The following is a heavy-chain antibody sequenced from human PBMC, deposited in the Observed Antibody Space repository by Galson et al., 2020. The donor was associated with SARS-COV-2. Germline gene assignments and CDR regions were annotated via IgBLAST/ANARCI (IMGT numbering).Heavy chain of an antibody. CDR1: GGSISSSSYY. V-gene: IGHV4-39*01. CDR3: ARHELDRVRGVITFTDVDY. J-gene: IGHJ4*02. Sequence: SETLSLTCTVSGGSISSSSYYWGWIRQPPGKGLEWIGSIYYSGSTYYNPSLKSRVTISVDTSKNQFSLKLSSVTAADTAVYYCARHELDRVRGVITFTDVDYWGQGTLVTVSS. CDR2: IYYSGST. D-gene: IGHD3-10*01.